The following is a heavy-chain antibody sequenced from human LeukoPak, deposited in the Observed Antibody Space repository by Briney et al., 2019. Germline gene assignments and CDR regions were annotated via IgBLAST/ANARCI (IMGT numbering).Heavy chain of an antibody. V-gene: IGHV3-21*01. D-gene: IGHD3-3*01. J-gene: IGHJ4*02. CDR1: GFTFSSYA. CDR3: ARDRIDFWSGYYGYYFDY. Sequence: GGSLRLSCAASGFTFSSYAMSWVRQAPGKGLEWVSSISSSSSYIYYADSVKGRFTISRDNAKNSLYLQMNSLRAEDTAVYYCARDRIDFWSGYYGYYFDYWGQGTLVTVSS. CDR2: ISSSSSYI.